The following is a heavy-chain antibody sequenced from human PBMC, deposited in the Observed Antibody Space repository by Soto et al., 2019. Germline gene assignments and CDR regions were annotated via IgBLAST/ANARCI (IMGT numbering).Heavy chain of an antibody. V-gene: IGHV1-46*01. J-gene: IGHJ1*01. CDR2: INPSGGST. D-gene: IGHD6-13*01. Sequence: QVQLVQSGAEVKKPGASVKVSCKASGYTFTSYYMHWVRQAPGQGLEWMGIINPSGGSTSYAQKFQRRVTLTRDTSTSTVYLELSSLRSEDTAVYYCAGGGGIAAVDFQHWGQGTLVTVSS. CDR3: AGGGGIAAVDFQH. CDR1: GYTFTSYY.